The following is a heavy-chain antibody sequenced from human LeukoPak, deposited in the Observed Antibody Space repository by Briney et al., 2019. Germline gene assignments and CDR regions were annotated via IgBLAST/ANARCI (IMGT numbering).Heavy chain of an antibody. CDR2: IIPIFGTA. CDR1: GGTFSSYA. CDR3: ARPIAARRRTSTGLDY. D-gene: IGHD6-6*01. J-gene: IGHJ4*02. V-gene: IGHV1-69*01. Sequence: GSSVKVSCKASGGTFSSYAISWVRQAPGQGLEWMGGIIPIFGTANYAQKFQGRVTITADESTSTAYMELSSLRSEDTAVYYCARPIAARRRTSTGLDYWGQGTLVTVSS.